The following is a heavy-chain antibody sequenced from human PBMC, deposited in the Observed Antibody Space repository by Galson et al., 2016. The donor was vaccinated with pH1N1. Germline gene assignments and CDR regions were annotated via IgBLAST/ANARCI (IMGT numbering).Heavy chain of an antibody. CDR1: GFTFSDYW. CDR3: ARDRGLLSVTTSAFHM. Sequence: SLRLSCAGSGFTFSDYWMSWVRQAPGKGLEWVADIKQDGSEKNYVDSVKGRFTVSRDNAKNSLYLQMNSLRGGDTAVYYCARDRGLLSVTTSAFHMWGQGTMVTVSS. D-gene: IGHD4-17*01. J-gene: IGHJ3*02. V-gene: IGHV3-7*03. CDR2: IKQDGSEK.